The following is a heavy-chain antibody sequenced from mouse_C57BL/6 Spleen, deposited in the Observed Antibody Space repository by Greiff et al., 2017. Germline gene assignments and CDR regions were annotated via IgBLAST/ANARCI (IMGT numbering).Heavy chain of an antibody. V-gene: IGHV5-17*01. CDR2: ISSGSSTI. CDR3: ARGLRFYAMDY. D-gene: IGHD2-2*01. J-gene: IGHJ4*01. Sequence: EVMLVESGGGLVKPGGSLKLSCAASGFTFSDYGMHWVRQAPETGLEWVAYISSGSSTIYYADTVKGRFTISRDNAKNTLFLQMTSLRSEDTAMYYCARGLRFYAMDYWGQGTSVTVSS. CDR1: GFTFSDYG.